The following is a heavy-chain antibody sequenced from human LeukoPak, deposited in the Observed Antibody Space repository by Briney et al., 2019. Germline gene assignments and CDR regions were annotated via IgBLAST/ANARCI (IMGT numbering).Heavy chain of an antibody. CDR1: GGSISSYY. CDR2: IYYSGST. J-gene: IGHJ5*02. V-gene: IGHV4-59*01. CDR3: ARNIVIYSNWFDP. D-gene: IGHD2/OR15-2a*01. Sequence: PSETLSLTCTVSGGSISSYYWSWIRQPPGEGLEWIGYIYYSGSTNYNPSLKSRVTISVDTSKNQFSLKLSSVTAADTAVYYCARNIVIYSNWFDPWGQRTLVTVSS.